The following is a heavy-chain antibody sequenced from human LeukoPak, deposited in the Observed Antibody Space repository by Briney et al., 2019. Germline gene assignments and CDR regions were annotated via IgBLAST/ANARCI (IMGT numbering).Heavy chain of an antibody. J-gene: IGHJ4*02. CDR1: GFTFSSYA. Sequence: GRSLRLSCAASGFTFSSYAMHWVRQAPGKGLEWVAVISYDGSNKYYADSVKGRFTISRDNSKNTLYLQMNSLRAGDTAVYYCARASVGFDYWGQGTLVTVSS. CDR2: ISYDGSNK. CDR3: ARASVGFDY. D-gene: IGHD1-26*01. V-gene: IGHV3-30*14.